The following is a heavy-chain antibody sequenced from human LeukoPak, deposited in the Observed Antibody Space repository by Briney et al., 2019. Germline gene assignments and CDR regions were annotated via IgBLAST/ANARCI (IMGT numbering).Heavy chain of an antibody. D-gene: IGHD4-17*01. V-gene: IGHV1-2*02. Sequence: ASVKVSCKASGYTFTGYYMHWVRQAPGQGLEWMGWINPNSGGTNYAQKFQGRVTMTRDTSISTAYMELSRLRSDDTAVYYCARGLIGGRYGDYVPFDYWGQGTLVTVSS. CDR1: GYTFTGYY. CDR3: ARGLIGGRYGDYVPFDY. J-gene: IGHJ4*02. CDR2: INPNSGGT.